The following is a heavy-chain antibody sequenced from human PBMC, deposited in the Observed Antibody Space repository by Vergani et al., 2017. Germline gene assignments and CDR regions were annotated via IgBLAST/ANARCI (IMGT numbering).Heavy chain of an antibody. Sequence: QVQLVESGGGVVQPGRSLRLSCAASGFTFSSYDMHWVRQAPGKGLEWVAVISYDGSNKYYADSVKGRFTIARDNSKNTLYLQMNSLRAEDTAVYYCAREAVTTIMDAFISGAKGQWSPSLQ. J-gene: IGHJ3*02. CDR1: GFTFSSYD. D-gene: IGHD4-11*01. CDR3: AREAVTTIMDAFIS. V-gene: IGHV3-30-3*01. CDR2: ISYDGSNK.